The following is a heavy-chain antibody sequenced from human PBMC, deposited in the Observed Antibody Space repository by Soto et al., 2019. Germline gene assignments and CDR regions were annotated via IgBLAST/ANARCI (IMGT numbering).Heavy chain of an antibody. Sequence: QVHLQESGPGLLKPSQTLSLTCAVSGDSIGSGDFYWTWIRQSPGKGLEYIGYIYKSGRTYYNPPLKSRPIISLDTSKSQFFLSLSSVTAADTAMYYCARSLSASSGWFDPWGQGTLVTVSS. J-gene: IGHJ5*02. CDR2: IYKSGRT. D-gene: IGHD6-6*01. V-gene: IGHV4-30-4*01. CDR3: ARSLSASSGWFDP. CDR1: GDSIGSGDFY.